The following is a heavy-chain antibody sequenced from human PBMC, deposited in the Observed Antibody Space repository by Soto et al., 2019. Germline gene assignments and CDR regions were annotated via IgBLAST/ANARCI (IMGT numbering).Heavy chain of an antibody. Sequence: QVQLVQSGAEVKKPGSSVKLSCRASGGSFTSYSISWLRQAPGQGLEWMGGIIPVFGTTNYAQKLQDRVTITADESTSTAYLDLSSLISEDTAMYYCARDPRIYCTTSSCHSYFDSWGQGTLVTVSS. D-gene: IGHD2-2*01. CDR1: GGSFTSYS. CDR2: IIPVFGTT. J-gene: IGHJ4*02. CDR3: ARDPRIYCTTSSCHSYFDS. V-gene: IGHV1-69*01.